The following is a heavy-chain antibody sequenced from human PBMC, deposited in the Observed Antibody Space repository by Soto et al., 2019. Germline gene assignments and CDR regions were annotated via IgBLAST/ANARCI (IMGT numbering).Heavy chain of an antibody. CDR3: ARVRQAKRFSTLNWFDP. CDR2: INHSGST. CDR1: GGSFSGYY. J-gene: IGHJ5*02. D-gene: IGHD2-2*01. Sequence: QVQLQQCGAGLLKPSETLSLTCAVYGGSFSGYYWSWIRQPPGKGLEWIGEINHSGSTNYNPSLKSRVTISVDTSKNQFYLKLSSVTAADTAVYYCARVRQAKRFSTLNWFDPWGQGTLVTVSS. V-gene: IGHV4-34*01.